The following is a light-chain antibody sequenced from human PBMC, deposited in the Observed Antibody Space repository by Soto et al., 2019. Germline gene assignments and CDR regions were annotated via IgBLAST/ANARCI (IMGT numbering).Light chain of an antibody. V-gene: IGKV1-39*01. CDR2: DAS. Sequence: DIPMTQSPSSLSASVGDRVTITCRASQSIGTNLNWYHQKPGKAPDLLIYDASSLQSGVPSRFSGSGSGTDFTLTISSLQPEDFATYFCQQYYSFPRTFGQGTKLEIK. CDR1: QSIGTN. CDR3: QQYYSFPRT. J-gene: IGKJ2*01.